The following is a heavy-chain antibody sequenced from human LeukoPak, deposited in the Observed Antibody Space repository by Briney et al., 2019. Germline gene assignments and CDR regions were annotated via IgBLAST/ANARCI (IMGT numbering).Heavy chain of an antibody. CDR2: IKERGDIT. Sequence: PGGSLRLSCAASGFTFSSYSVGWVRQAPGKGPEWVSGIKERGDITYYADSVKGRFTISRDNSKNTLYLQMNSLRAEDTAKYYCAKYCSGATCSGYWGQGTLVTVSS. D-gene: IGHD2-15*01. J-gene: IGHJ4*02. CDR3: AKYCSGATCSGY. CDR1: GFTFSSYS. V-gene: IGHV3-23*01.